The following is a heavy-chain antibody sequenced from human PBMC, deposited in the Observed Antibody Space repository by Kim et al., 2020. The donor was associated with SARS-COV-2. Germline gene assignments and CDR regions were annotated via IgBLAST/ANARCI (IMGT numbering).Heavy chain of an antibody. CDR3: ATHLRNYVQDY. Sequence: GGSLRLSCAASGFSFSSYAMNWVRQAPGKGLEWVSSITAADGRTFYADSVQGRFTISRDNSDNTVYLQMNSLRAEDTAVYYCATHLRNYVQDYWGQGTLVTVSS. D-gene: IGHD1-1*01. CDR2: ITAADGRT. CDR1: GFSFSSYA. J-gene: IGHJ4*02. V-gene: IGHV3-23*01.